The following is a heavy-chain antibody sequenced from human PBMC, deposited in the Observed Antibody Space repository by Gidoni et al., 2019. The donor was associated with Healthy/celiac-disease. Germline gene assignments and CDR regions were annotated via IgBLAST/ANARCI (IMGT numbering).Heavy chain of an antibody. CDR3: ARDPELEPTYYFDY. CDR2: IWYDRSNK. CDR1: GFTFSSYG. Sequence: QVQLVESGGGVVHPGRSLRLSCAASGFTFSSYGMHWVRQAPGKGLEWVAVIWYDRSNKYYADSVKGRFTISRDNSKNTLYLQMNSLRAEDTAVYYCARDPELEPTYYFDYWGQGTLVTVSS. V-gene: IGHV3-33*01. J-gene: IGHJ4*02. D-gene: IGHD1-1*01.